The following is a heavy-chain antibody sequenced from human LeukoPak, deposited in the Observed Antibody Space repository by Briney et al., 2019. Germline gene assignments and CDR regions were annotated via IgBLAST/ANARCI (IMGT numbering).Heavy chain of an antibody. CDR3: AAPGMDSSGYYSN. D-gene: IGHD3-22*01. CDR2: IRYDGSNK. J-gene: IGHJ4*02. V-gene: IGHV3-30*02. Sequence: PGGSLRLSCAASGFTFSSYGMHWVRQAPGKGLEWVAFIRYDGSNKYYADSVKGRFTISRDNSKNTLYLQMNSLRAEDTAVYYCAAPGMDSSGYYSNWGQGTLVTVSS. CDR1: GFTFSSYG.